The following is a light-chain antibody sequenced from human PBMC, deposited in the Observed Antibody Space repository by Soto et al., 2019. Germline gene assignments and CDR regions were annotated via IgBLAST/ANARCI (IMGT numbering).Light chain of an antibody. J-gene: IGLJ1*01. Sequence: QSVLTQPPSASASLGASVKLTCTLSGGHSSYAIAWHQQQPEKGPRYLMTLHSNGSHSRGDGIPDRFSGSSSGAERHLTISSLQSEDEADYYCLLFFSGAPVFGLGTKLTVL. CDR1: GGHSSYA. V-gene: IGLV4-69*02. CDR3: LLFFSGAPV. CDR2: LHSNGSH.